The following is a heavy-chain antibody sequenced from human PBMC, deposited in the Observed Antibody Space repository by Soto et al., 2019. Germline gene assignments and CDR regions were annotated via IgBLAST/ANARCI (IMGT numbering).Heavy chain of an antibody. J-gene: IGHJ4*01. CDR1: GGSFSGYS. CDR3: ARAPQIVAMGRPFDY. Sequence: SETLSLTCAVYGGSFSGYSWNWIRQPPGKGLEWIGEINHSGSTNYNPSLKSRVTISLDTSKNQFSLRLTSLTAADTAVYFCARAPQIVAMGRPFDYWGHGILVTVSS. V-gene: IGHV4-34*01. D-gene: IGHD5-12*01. CDR2: INHSGST.